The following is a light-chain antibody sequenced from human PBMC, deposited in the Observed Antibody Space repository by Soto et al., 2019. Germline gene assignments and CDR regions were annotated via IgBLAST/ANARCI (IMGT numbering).Light chain of an antibody. J-gene: IGKJ2*01. CDR3: QQYSTLPHT. CDR1: QSVTNSF. V-gene: IGKV3-20*01. CDR2: GIS. Sequence: ENVLTQSPGTLSLSPGERATLSCRASQSVTNSFFAWYQQKPGQSPRLLIYGISSRATGIPDRFSGSGSGTDFTLTISGLEPEDFVVYFCQQYSTLPHTFGQGTKLAVK.